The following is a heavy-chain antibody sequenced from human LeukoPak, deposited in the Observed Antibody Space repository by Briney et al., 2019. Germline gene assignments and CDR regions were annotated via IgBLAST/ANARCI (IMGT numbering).Heavy chain of an antibody. CDR1: GYSISSGYY. D-gene: IGHD4-17*01. J-gene: IGHJ4*02. V-gene: IGHV4-38-2*02. Sequence: SETLSLTCTVSGYSISSGYYWGWIRQPPGKGLEWIGSIYYSGSTYYNPSLKSRVTISVDTSKNQFSLKLSSVTAADTAVYYCARGVDGDYWVDYWGQGTLVTVSS. CDR2: IYYSGST. CDR3: ARGVDGDYWVDY.